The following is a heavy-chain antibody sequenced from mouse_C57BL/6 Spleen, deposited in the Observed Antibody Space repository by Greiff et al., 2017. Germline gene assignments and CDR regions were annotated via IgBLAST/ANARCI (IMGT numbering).Heavy chain of an antibody. CDR3: ARSRYFDY. CDR1: GFSLSTSGMG. J-gene: IGHJ2*01. V-gene: IGHV8-12*01. Sequence: VKLMESGPGILQSSQTLSLTCSFSGFSLSTSGMGVSWIRQPSGKGLEWLAHIYWDDDTRYNPSLKSRLTISKETSRNQGFLKITSVDTADTATYDCARSRYFDYWGQGTTLTVSS. CDR2: IYWDDDT.